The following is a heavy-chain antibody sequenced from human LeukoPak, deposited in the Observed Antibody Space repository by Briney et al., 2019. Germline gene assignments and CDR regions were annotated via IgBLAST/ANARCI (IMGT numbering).Heavy chain of an antibody. CDR3: ARTSGYETVDGDYDRRFDY. J-gene: IGHJ4*02. V-gene: IGHV4-59*08. Sequence: SETLSLTCTVSGDSISTYYWSWIRQPPGKGLEWIGYIYYRVTSDYNPSLKSRVTISVDTSKNQFSLNLSSVTAADTAVCYCARTSGYETVDGDYDRRFDYWDQGTLVTVSS. CDR2: IYYRVTS. CDR1: GDSISTYY. D-gene: IGHD4-17*01.